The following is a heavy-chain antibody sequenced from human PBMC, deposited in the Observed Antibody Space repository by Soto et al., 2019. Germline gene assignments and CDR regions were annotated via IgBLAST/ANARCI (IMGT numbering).Heavy chain of an antibody. V-gene: IGHV1-18*01. D-gene: IGHD1-7*01. Sequence: QVPLLQSGAEMRQPGASVKVSCRTSGYSFTDFGISWVRQAPGQGLEWVGWTSTSNDKRDYAQKVQGRVTMTTDTSTNTAYMELRGLRADDTAVYYCARGRGELRFDPWGQGTLVTVSS. J-gene: IGHJ5*02. CDR3: ARGRGELRFDP. CDR1: GYSFTDFG. CDR2: TSTSNDKR.